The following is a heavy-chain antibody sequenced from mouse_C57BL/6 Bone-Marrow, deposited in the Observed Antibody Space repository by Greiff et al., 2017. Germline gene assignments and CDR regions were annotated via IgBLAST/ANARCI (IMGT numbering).Heavy chain of an antibody. J-gene: IGHJ2*01. Sequence: VKLQQSGPELVRPGASVKISCKAPGYTFTSYWMQWVRQRPGQGLEWIGEIFPGSGSTSYNEKFKGKATLTVDTSSSTAYMQLSSLTSEDSAIYFYHYFYDYWGQGTTLTVSS. CDR3: HYFYDY. V-gene: IGHV1-56*01. CDR1: GYTFTSYW. D-gene: IGHD1-2*01. CDR2: IFPGSGST.